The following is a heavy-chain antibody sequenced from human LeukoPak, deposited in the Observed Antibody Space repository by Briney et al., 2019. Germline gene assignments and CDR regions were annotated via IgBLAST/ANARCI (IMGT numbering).Heavy chain of an antibody. CDR1: GFTFSTYS. D-gene: IGHD2-15*01. Sequence: GGSLRLSCAASGFTFSTYSMNWVRQAPGKGLEWVSSISSGSSYTYYADSVKGRFTISRDNAKNSLYLQMNSLRAEDTAVYYCARDLYCSGGSCAGYFDYWGQGTLVTVSS. V-gene: IGHV3-21*01. J-gene: IGHJ4*02. CDR2: ISSGSSYT. CDR3: ARDLYCSGGSCAGYFDY.